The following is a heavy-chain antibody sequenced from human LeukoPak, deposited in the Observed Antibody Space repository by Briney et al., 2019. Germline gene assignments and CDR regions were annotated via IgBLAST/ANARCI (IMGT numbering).Heavy chain of an antibody. CDR1: GFTFSSYN. Sequence: GGSLRLSCAASGFTFSSYNINWVRQAPGKGLEWVSSISSSSSYIYYADSVKGRFTISRDNAKNSLYLQMNSLRAEDTAVYYCARGHSSSYDYYFDYWGQGTLVTVSS. J-gene: IGHJ4*02. CDR2: ISSSSSYI. V-gene: IGHV3-21*01. D-gene: IGHD6-13*01. CDR3: ARGHSSSYDYYFDY.